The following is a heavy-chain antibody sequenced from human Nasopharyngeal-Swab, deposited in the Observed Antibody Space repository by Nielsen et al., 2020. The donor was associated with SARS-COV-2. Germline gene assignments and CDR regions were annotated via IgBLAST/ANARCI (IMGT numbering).Heavy chain of an antibody. CDR2: IYYSGST. CDR1: GDSISSYY. J-gene: IGHJ4*02. Sequence: SETLSLTCTVSGDSISSYYWSWIRQPPGKGLEWIGYIYYSGSTNYNPSLKSRVTISVDTSKNQFSLKLSSVTAADTAVYYCAAIGPTTVTTDYWGQGTLVTVSS. CDR3: AAIGPTTVTTDY. V-gene: IGHV4-59*01. D-gene: IGHD4-17*01.